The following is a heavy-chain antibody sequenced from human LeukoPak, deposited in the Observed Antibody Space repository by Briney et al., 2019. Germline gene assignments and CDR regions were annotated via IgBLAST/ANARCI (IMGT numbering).Heavy chain of an antibody. D-gene: IGHD2-21*01. CDR2: IYYSGST. V-gene: IGHV4-59*12. J-gene: IGHJ3*02. Sequence: SETLSLTCTVSGGSISSYYWSWIRQPPGKGLEWIGYIYYSGSTYYNPSLKSRVTISVDTSKNQFSLKLSSVTAADTAVYYCARDSADGGEDAFDIWGQGTMVTVSS. CDR3: ARDSADGGEDAFDI. CDR1: GGSISSYY.